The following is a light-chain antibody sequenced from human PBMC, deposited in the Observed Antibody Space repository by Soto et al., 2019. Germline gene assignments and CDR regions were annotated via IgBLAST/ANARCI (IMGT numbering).Light chain of an antibody. V-gene: IGKV3-20*01. Sequence: EIVLTQSPGTLSLSPGERATLSCRASQSVSSSYLAWYQQKPGQAPRLLIYGASSRATGIPDRFSGSGSGPDFTLTISRLEPEDFAVYYCQQYRSSSLTFGGGTKVEIK. CDR3: QQYRSSSLT. CDR2: GAS. J-gene: IGKJ4*01. CDR1: QSVSSSY.